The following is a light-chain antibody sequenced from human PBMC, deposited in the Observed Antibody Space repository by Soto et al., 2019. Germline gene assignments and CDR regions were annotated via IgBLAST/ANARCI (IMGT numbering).Light chain of an antibody. Sequence: QSVLTQPPSASGSPGQSVXXSCAGTSSDVGGYHYVSWYQQHPGKPPKLVIYEVSKRPSGVPDRFSGSKSGNTASLTVAGLQAEDEADYHCSSYGGRDIFSVFGTGTKLTVL. J-gene: IGLJ1*01. V-gene: IGLV2-8*01. CDR3: SSYGGRDIFSV. CDR1: SSDVGGYHY. CDR2: EVS.